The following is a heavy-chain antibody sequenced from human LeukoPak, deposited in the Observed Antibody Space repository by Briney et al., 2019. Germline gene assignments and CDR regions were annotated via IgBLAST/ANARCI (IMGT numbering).Heavy chain of an antibody. CDR3: AKDPDY. CDR1: GFTFSSYG. J-gene: IGHJ4*02. Sequence: GRSLRLSCAASGFTFSSYGMHWVRQAPGKGLEWVAVISYDGSNKYYADSVKGRFTISRDNSKNTLYLQMNSLRAEDTAVYYCAKDPDYWGQGTLVTVSS. V-gene: IGHV3-30*18. CDR2: ISYDGSNK.